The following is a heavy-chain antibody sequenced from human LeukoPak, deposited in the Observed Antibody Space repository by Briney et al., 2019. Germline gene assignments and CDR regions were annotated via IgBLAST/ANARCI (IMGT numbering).Heavy chain of an antibody. V-gene: IGHV3-23*01. D-gene: IGHD3-9*01. CDR2: ISGSGGST. CDR1: GFTFSSYA. Sequence: GGSLRLSCAASGFTFSSYAMSWVRQAPGKGLEWVSAISGSGGSTYYADSVKGRFTISRDNSKNTLYLQMNSLTAEDTAVYYCASSHYDILTATDYWGQGTLVTVSS. J-gene: IGHJ4*02. CDR3: ASSHYDILTATDY.